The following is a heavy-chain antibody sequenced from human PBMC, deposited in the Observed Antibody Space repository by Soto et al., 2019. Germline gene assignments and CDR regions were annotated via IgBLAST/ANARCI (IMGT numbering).Heavy chain of an antibody. J-gene: IGHJ5*02. V-gene: IGHV4-59*08. CDR3: ARLDYDFWSGSFDP. CDR2: IYYSGST. Sequence: SETLSLTCTVSGGSISSYYWSWIRQPPGKGLEWIGYIYYSGSTNYNPSLKSRVTISVDTSKNQFSLKLSSVTAADTAVYYCARLDYDFWSGSFDPWGQGTLVTVS. D-gene: IGHD3-3*01. CDR1: GGSISSYY.